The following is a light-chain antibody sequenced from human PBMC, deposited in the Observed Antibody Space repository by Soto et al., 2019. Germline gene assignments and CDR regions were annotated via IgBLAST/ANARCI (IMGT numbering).Light chain of an antibody. J-gene: IGLJ1*01. V-gene: IGLV2-14*01. CDR1: SSDVGRYNY. Sequence: QSALAQPASVSGSPGQSITISCTGTSSDVGRYNYVSWFQQHPGKAPKLLIYDVSNWPSGVSDRFSGSKSGNTASLTISGLQVEDEADYYCSSFTTSSTFVFGTGTKVTVL. CDR3: SSFTTSSTFV. CDR2: DVS.